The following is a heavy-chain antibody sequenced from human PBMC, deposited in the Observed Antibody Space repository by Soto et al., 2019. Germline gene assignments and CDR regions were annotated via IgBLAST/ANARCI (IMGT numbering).Heavy chain of an antibody. CDR3: STSGGY. J-gene: IGHJ4*02. Sequence: EVQLEQSGGGLVQPGGSLRLSCVASRITFIGYWMSWFRQAPGRGLEWVATIRQDGGQMYYVDSVKRRFTIARDRAKNYRYRQKNSLTVEDTALYYSSTSGGYWGQGMLVTVSS. D-gene: IGHD2-8*02. V-gene: IGHV3-7*05. CDR1: RITFIGYW. CDR2: IRQDGGQM.